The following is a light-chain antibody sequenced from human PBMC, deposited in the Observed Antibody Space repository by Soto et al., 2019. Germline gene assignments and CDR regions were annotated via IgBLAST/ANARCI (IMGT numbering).Light chain of an antibody. CDR3: TSYAGDNNYL. Sequence: QSALTQPASVSGSPGQSITISCTGSSSDVGRYNLVSWYQQHTGKAPKLFIYEVSKRPSGVPDRFSGSKTGNTASLTVSGLQADDEADYYCTSYAGDNNYLFGTGTKLPS. J-gene: IGLJ1*01. V-gene: IGLV2-8*01. CDR1: SSDVGRYNL. CDR2: EVS.